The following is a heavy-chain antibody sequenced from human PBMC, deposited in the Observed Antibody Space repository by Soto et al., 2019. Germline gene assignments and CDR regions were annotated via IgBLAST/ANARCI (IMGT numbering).Heavy chain of an antibody. Sequence: QLTLKESGPTLVKPTQTLTLTCTFSGFSLTTSGVGVGWVRQPPGKALEWLALIYGNDDQRYNLFLKNSLPTTKATSRDQVVLPITHMDPVATATYYCAHANNRDDRTPCYSDYWGQGTLVTVS. CDR2: IYGNDDQ. J-gene: IGHJ4*02. D-gene: IGHD1-20*01. CDR1: GFSLTTSGVG. CDR3: AHANNRDDRTPCYSDY. V-gene: IGHV2-5*01.